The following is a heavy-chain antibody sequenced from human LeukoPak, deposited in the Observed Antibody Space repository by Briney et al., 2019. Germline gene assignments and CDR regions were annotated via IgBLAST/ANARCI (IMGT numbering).Heavy chain of an antibody. CDR2: ISPDGRNR. Sequence: SCKASGGTFSSYAMHWVRQAPGKGLEWVAAISPDGRNRYYADSVKGRFTISRDSSKNTLDLQVNSLRAEDTAVYYCARPGNEIYSGSYFFDSWGQGTLVTVSS. V-gene: IGHV3-30*04. CDR1: GGTFSSYA. D-gene: IGHD1-26*01. J-gene: IGHJ4*02. CDR3: ARPGNEIYSGSYFFDS.